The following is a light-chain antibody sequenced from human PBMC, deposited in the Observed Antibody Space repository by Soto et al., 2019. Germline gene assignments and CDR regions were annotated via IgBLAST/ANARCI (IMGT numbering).Light chain of an antibody. V-gene: IGKV3-20*01. CDR2: GAS. CDR3: QSYGSPWT. Sequence: PGKRATLSCRASQTVISDYLSWYQVKPGQAPRLLIYGASSRATGIPDRFSGSGSGTDFTLTISRLEPEDFAVYYCQSYGSPWTVGQGTKVEVK. J-gene: IGKJ1*01. CDR1: QTVISDY.